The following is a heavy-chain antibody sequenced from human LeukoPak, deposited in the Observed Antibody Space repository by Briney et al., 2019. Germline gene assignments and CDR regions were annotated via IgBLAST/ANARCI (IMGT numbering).Heavy chain of an antibody. CDR3: ARDEGDGYYDY. CDR1: GFNFSSYG. J-gene: IGHJ4*02. Sequence: GRSLRLSCAASGFNFSSYGMHWVRQAPGKGLEWVAVIWYDGSNKHYADSVKGRFTISRVNSKNTLYLQMNSLRAEDTAVYYCARDEGDGYYDYWGQGTLVTVSS. CDR2: IWYDGSNK. V-gene: IGHV3-33*01. D-gene: IGHD5-24*01.